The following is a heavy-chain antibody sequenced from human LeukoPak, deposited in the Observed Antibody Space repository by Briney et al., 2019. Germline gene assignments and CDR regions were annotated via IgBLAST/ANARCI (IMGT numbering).Heavy chain of an antibody. D-gene: IGHD3-16*01. Sequence: GGSLRLSCAASGFTFNDFAMAWVRQAPGKGLEWVSTIADAGTYYADSVKGRFIISRDNSKNMLYLQLNSLRADDTAMYYCARNLGPFDVRGHGTMVTVSS. CDR3: ARNLGPFDV. CDR2: IADAGT. CDR1: GFTFNDFA. V-gene: IGHV3-23*01. J-gene: IGHJ3*01.